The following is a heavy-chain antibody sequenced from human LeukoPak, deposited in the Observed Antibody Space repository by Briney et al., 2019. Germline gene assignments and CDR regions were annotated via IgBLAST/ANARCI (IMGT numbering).Heavy chain of an antibody. CDR2: ISAYNGNT. J-gene: IGHJ4*02. Sequence: GASVKVSCKASGGTFSSYAISWVRQAPGQGLEWMGWISAYNGNTNYAQKLQGRVTMTTDTSTSTAYMELRSLRSDDTAVYYCARDTVYGGNSGDYWGQGTLVTVSS. D-gene: IGHD4-23*01. V-gene: IGHV1-18*01. CDR3: ARDTVYGGNSGDY. CDR1: GGTFSSYA.